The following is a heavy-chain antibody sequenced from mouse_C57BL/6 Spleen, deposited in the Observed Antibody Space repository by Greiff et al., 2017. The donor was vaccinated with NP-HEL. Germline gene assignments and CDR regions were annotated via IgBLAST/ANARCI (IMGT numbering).Heavy chain of an antibody. CDR3: ATYDYDGFAY. CDR1: GYTFTSYW. J-gene: IGHJ3*01. D-gene: IGHD2-4*01. Sequence: QVQLQQSGAELVRPGSSVKLSCKASGYTFTSYWMDWVKQRPGQGLEWIGNIYPSDSETHYNQKFKDKATLTVDKSSSTAYMQLSSLTSEDSAVYYCATYDYDGFAYWGQGTLVTVSA. V-gene: IGHV1-61*01. CDR2: IYPSDSET.